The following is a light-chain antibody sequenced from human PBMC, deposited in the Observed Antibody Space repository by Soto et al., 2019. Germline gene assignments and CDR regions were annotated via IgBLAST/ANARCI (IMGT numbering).Light chain of an antibody. CDR1: QSVLYSSNNKNY. V-gene: IGKV4-1*01. Sequence: DIVMTQSPDSLAVSLGERATINCKSSQSVLYSSNNKNYLAWYQQKPGQAPRLLIYDASNRATGIPARFSGSGSGTDFTLTISRLEPEDFAVYYCQQYGSSGFRTFGQGTKVDIK. CDR2: DAS. J-gene: IGKJ1*01. CDR3: QQYGSSGFRT.